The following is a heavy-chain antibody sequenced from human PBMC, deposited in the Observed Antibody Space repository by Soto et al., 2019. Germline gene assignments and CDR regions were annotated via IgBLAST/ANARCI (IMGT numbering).Heavy chain of an antibody. V-gene: IGHV4-4*02. D-gene: IGHD1-26*01. J-gene: IGHJ6*02. CDR2: IYHSGST. CDR3: ARVSGSYYSGMAV. CDR1: GGSISSSNW. Sequence: QVQLQESGPGLVKPSGTLSLTCAGSGGSISSSNWWSWVRQPPGKGLEWIGEIYHSGSTNHKPSLKSRVTISVDKSKIQVSLELSSVTAADTAVYYCARVSGSYYSGMAVCGQGTTVTVSS.